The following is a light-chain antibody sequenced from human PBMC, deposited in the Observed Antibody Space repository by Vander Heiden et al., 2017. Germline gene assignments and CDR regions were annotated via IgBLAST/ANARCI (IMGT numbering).Light chain of an antibody. CDR3: QKDTSPIS. Sequence: DIQITQSPSSLSASVGDRVTITCRASEGISNYLAWYQQKPGKVPKLLIYAASSWQQGVPCRFSGSGPGTDFTLTISSLQPEDVANYYWQKDTSPISFGSGTNVE. V-gene: IGKV1-27*01. CDR1: EGISNY. CDR2: AAS. J-gene: IGKJ4*01.